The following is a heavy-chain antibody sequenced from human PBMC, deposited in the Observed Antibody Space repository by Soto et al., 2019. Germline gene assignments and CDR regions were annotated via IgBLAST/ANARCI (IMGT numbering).Heavy chain of an antibody. CDR3: ARTNTVTTLAFDI. CDR2: IYYSGSI. CDR1: GGSISSGTSY. D-gene: IGHD4-17*01. V-gene: IGHV4-61*01. Sequence: PSETLSLTCTVSGGSISSGTSYWSWIRQRPGKGLEWIGYIYYSGSIYYTPPLRGRVTISVDTSKNQFSLKLSSVTAADTAVYYCARTNTVTTLAFDIWGQGTMVTVSS. J-gene: IGHJ3*02.